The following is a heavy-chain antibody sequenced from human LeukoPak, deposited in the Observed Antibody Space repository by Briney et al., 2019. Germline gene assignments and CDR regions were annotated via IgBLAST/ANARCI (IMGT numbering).Heavy chain of an antibody. Sequence: SGTLSLTCTVSGGSISSYYWSWIRQPAGKGLEWIGRIYTSGSTNYNPSLKSRVTMSVDTSKNQFSLKLSSVTAADTAVYYCACSGYYRLFDYWGQGTLVTVSS. CDR2: IYTSGST. V-gene: IGHV4-4*07. CDR3: ACSGYYRLFDY. CDR1: GGSISSYY. D-gene: IGHD3-22*01. J-gene: IGHJ4*02.